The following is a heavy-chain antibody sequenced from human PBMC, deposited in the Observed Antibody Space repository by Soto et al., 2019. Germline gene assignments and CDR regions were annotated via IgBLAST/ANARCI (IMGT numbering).Heavy chain of an antibody. V-gene: IGHV4-34*01. Sequence: SETLSLTFAVYGGSFSGYYWTWILPPPWNWLEGIGEINHSGSTNYNPSLKSRVTISVDTSKNQFSLKLSSVTAADTAVYYCARFTADYYGSGSYYNSDYYYGMDVWGQGTTVTVSS. CDR3: ARFTADYYGSGSYYNSDYYYGMDV. J-gene: IGHJ6*02. D-gene: IGHD3-10*01. CDR2: INHSGST. CDR1: GGSFSGYY.